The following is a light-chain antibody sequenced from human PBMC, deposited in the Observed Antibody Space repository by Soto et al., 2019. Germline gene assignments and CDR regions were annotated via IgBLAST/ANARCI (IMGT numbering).Light chain of an antibody. CDR2: GAS. CDR3: QHYGSTPWS. J-gene: IGKJ1*01. V-gene: IGKV3-20*01. Sequence: EVVLTQSPGTLSLSPGERATLSCRASQSVSSTYLAWYQQRPGQAPRLLIYGASTRATDIPDRISGSGSGTDFTLRVSRLEPEDFAVYYCQHYGSTPWSFGQGTKVEIK. CDR1: QSVSSTY.